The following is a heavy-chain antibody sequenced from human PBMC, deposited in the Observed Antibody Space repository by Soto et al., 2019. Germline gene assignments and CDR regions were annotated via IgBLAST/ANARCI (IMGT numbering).Heavy chain of an antibody. CDR2: IYYSGST. V-gene: IGHV4-61*01. J-gene: IGHJ4*02. CDR3: ARGENYGGNSSSPDY. Sequence: RSLTCTVSGGSVSSGSYYWSWIRQPPGKGLEWIGYIYYSGSTNYNPSLKSRVTISVDTSKNQFSLKLSSVTAADTAVYYCARGENYGGNSSSPDYWGQGTLVTVSS. D-gene: IGHD4-17*01. CDR1: GGSVSSGSYY.